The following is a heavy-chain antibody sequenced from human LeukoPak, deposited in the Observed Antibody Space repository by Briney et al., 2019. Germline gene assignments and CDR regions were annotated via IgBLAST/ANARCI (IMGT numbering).Heavy chain of an antibody. CDR1: GFTVSGNY. Sequence: GGSLRLSCAVSGFTVSGNYMSWVRQAPGKGLEWVSLIYSGGTTYYPDSVKGRFTISRDNSKNTLYLQMNSLRAEDTAVYYCARRAGGYSHPYDYWGQGTLVTVSS. D-gene: IGHD4-23*01. CDR3: ARRAGGYSHPYDY. J-gene: IGHJ4*02. CDR2: IYSGGTT. V-gene: IGHV3-53*01.